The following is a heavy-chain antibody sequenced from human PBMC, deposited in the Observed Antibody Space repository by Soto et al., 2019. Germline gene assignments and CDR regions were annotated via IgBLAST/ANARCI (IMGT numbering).Heavy chain of an antibody. J-gene: IGHJ6*02. CDR3: AILYYYDSGDDYSHYQYYGMAF. V-gene: IGHV1-46*01. CDR1: GFTFTSFY. D-gene: IGHD3-22*01. Sequence: DSVTVYCKASGFTFTSFYMHWVRQAPGQGPEWMGIMHPYGGSTGDAQKFQGRVTLTRDTSTRTDYMELSSLRSDDTAVYYCAILYYYDSGDDYSHYQYYGMAFWGQGTTVTVSS. CDR2: MHPYGGST.